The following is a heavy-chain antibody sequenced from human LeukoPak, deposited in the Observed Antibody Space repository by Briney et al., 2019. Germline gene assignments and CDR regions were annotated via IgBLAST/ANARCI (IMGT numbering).Heavy chain of an antibody. CDR1: GYTFTSYG. D-gene: IGHD4-23*01. V-gene: IGHV1-18*01. CDR3: ARGDYGGGFDY. CDR2: ISSYNGDT. J-gene: IGHJ4*02. Sequence: GASVWISCKASGYTFTSYGITWVRQAPGQGLEWMGWISSYNGDTKYAQKVQGRVTVTTDTSTSTAYMELRSLSLDDTAVYYCARGDYGGGFDYWGQGTPVTLSS.